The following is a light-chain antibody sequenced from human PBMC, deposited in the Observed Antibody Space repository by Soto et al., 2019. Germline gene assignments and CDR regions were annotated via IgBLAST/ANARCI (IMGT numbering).Light chain of an antibody. CDR2: GAS. CDR3: QPYNNWPRT. CDR1: QSVSSN. J-gene: IGKJ1*01. V-gene: IGKV3-15*01. Sequence: EIVMTQSPATLSVSPGERATLSCRASQSVSSNLAWYQQKPGQAPRLLIYGASTRATGIPARDSGRGAWTEFTLTISSLQSEDFAVYYCQPYNNWPRTFGQGTKVDIK.